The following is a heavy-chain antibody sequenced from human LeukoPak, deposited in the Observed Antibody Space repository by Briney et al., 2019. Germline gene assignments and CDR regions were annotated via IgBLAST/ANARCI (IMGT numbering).Heavy chain of an antibody. J-gene: IGHJ4*02. Sequence: GESLKISCKGSGHSFTSYWIGWVRQMPGKGLEWMGIIYPGDSETRYSPSFQGQVTISADKSISTAYLQWSSLKASDTAMYYCARNRDSSGYYFDYWGQGPLVTVSS. CDR3: ARNRDSSGYYFDY. D-gene: IGHD3-22*01. CDR1: GHSFTSYW. CDR2: IYPGDSET. V-gene: IGHV5-51*01.